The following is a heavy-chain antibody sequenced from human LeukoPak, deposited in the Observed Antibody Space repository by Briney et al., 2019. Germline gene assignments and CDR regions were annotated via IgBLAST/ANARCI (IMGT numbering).Heavy chain of an antibody. CDR1: GFTFSSYG. V-gene: IGHV3-30*02. Sequence: PGGSLRLSCAASGFTFSSYGMHWVRQAPGKGLEWVAFIRYDGSNKYYADSVKGRFTISRDNAKNSLYLQMNSLRAEDTAVYYCARDSGIFGRPFDYWGQGTLVTVSS. CDR2: IRYDGSNK. J-gene: IGHJ4*02. CDR3: ARDSGIFGRPFDY. D-gene: IGHD3-3*02.